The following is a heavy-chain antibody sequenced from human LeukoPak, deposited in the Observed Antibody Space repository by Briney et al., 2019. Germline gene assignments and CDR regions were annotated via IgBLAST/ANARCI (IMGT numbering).Heavy chain of an antibody. D-gene: IGHD5-18*01. J-gene: IGHJ4*02. CDR2: ISYDGSNK. CDR1: GFTFSNFD. V-gene: IGHV3-30*03. CDR3: ARALSLWLSNFDY. Sequence: GSLRLSCAASGFTFSNFDMNWVRQAPGKGLEWVAVISYDGSNKYYADSVKGRFTISRDNSKNTLYLQMNSLRAEDTAVYYCARALSLWLSNFDYWGQGTLVTVSS.